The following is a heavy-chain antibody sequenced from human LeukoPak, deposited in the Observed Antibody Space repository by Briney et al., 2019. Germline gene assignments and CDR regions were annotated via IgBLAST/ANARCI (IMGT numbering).Heavy chain of an antibody. CDR1: GYTFTSYD. CDR2: MNPNSGNT. CDR3: ARGGGYDFWSGYLGLGPPGGPGAFDY. V-gene: IGHV1-8*01. D-gene: IGHD3-3*01. Sequence: ASVKVSCKASGYTFTSYDINWVRQATGQGLEWMGWMNPNSGNTGYAQKFQGRVTMTRNTSTSTAYMELGSLRSEATAVYYCARGGGYDFWSGYLGLGPPGGPGAFDYWGQGTLVTVSS. J-gene: IGHJ4*02.